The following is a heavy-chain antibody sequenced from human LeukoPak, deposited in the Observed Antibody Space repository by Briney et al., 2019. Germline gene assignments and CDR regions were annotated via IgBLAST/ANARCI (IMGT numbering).Heavy chain of an antibody. Sequence: SETLSLTCTVSGGSFSSYYWSWIRQPPGKGLEWIGYINYSGSTNYHSSLKSRVTISVDTSKNQFSLKLSSVTAADTAVYYCARIGGSRYYYDSSGYPWRWFDPWGQGTLVTVSS. CDR2: INYSGST. J-gene: IGHJ5*01. CDR1: GGSFSSYY. CDR3: ARIGGSRYYYDSSGYPWRWFDP. V-gene: IGHV4-59*08. D-gene: IGHD3-22*01.